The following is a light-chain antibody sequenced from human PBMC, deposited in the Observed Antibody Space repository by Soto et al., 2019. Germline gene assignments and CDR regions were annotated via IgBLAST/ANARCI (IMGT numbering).Light chain of an antibody. Sequence: DIQMTQSPASLSASVGDRVTVTCRTSQSISNYLNWYQQKPGEAPKVLIYEASSLQSGVPSRFSGRESDTPFTLTIRSLQHDDSATNYVQSDTFGEGTKV. CDR1: QSISNY. CDR2: EAS. V-gene: IGKV1-39*02. J-gene: IGKJ4*02. CDR3: QSDT.